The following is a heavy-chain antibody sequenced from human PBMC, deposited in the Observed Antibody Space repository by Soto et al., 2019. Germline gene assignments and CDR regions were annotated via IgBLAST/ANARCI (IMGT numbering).Heavy chain of an antibody. CDR3: ARGKSYGSGKYPGRGYYYYGMDV. CDR1: GFTFSSYA. Sequence: QVQLVESGGGVVQPGRSLRLSCAASGFTFSSYAMHWVRQAPGKGLEWVAVISYDGSNKYYADSVKGRFTISRDNSKNTLYLQMNSLRAEDTAVYYCARGKSYGSGKYPGRGYYYYGMDVWGQGTTVTVSS. D-gene: IGHD3-10*01. V-gene: IGHV3-30-3*01. J-gene: IGHJ6*02. CDR2: ISYDGSNK.